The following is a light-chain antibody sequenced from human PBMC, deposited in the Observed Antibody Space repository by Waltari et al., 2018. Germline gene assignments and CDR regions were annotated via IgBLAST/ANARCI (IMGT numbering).Light chain of an antibody. J-gene: IGLJ3*02. CDR1: TNELGSYNY. Sequence: SALTQPRSVSGSPGQSVTISCTGTTNELGSYNYVPWYQQHPGKAPKLIILDVNKRPSGVPDRLSGSKSGNTASLTISGLRAEDEAEYYCCSYAGSYTWVFGGGTKLTVV. CDR3: CSYAGSYTWV. V-gene: IGLV2-11*01. CDR2: DVN.